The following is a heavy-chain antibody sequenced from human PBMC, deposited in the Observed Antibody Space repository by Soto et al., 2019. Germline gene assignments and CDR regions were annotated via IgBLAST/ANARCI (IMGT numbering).Heavy chain of an antibody. CDR3: AKGKRGPKSYYGMDS. Sequence: GGSLRLSCSASGFTFSSYAMSWVRQAPGKGLEWVSAISGSGGSTYYADSVKGRFTISRDNSKNTLYLQMNSLRAEDTAVYYCAKGKRGPKSYYGMDSWGKRTNVTVAS. CDR2: ISGSGGST. CDR1: GFTFSSYA. V-gene: IGHV3-23*01. J-gene: IGHJ6*04.